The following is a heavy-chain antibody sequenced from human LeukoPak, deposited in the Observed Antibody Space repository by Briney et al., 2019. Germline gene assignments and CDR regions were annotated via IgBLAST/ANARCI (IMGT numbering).Heavy chain of an antibody. CDR2: MNPNSGNT. CDR1: GYTFTSYD. V-gene: IGHV1-8*01. Sequence: VASVTVSFKASGYTFTSYDINWVRQAAGQGLEWMGWMNPNSGNTGYAQKFQGRVTMTRNTSISTAYMELSSLRSEDTAVYYCARLRYCSSTSCYPNWFDPWGQGTPVTVSS. D-gene: IGHD2-2*01. CDR3: ARLRYCSSTSCYPNWFDP. J-gene: IGHJ5*02.